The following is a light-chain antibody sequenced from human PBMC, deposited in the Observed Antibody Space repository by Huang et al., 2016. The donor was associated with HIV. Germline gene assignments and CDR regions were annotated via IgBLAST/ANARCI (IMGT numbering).Light chain of an antibody. CDR1: QSVHTY. J-gene: IGKJ4*01. V-gene: IGKV3-11*01. CDR2: DAS. CDR3: QQRTDWLT. Sequence: EIVLTQSPATLSLSPGERATLSCRASQSVHTYLAWYPQKPGQAPRLLIFDASTRATGIPARFSGSGSATDFTLTISSLEPEDFAVYFCQQRTDWLTFGGGTKVEIK.